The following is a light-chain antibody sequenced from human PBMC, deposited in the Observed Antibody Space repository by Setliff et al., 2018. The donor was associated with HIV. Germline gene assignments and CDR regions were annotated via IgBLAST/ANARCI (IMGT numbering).Light chain of an antibody. CDR3: SSFTSSTTXV. V-gene: IGLV2-14*03. CDR2: DGN. J-gene: IGLJ1*01. Sequence: QPASVSGSPGQSITISCTGTSSDVGGYNFVCWYQQHPGKAPKLMIYDGNERPSGVSNRFSGSKSGNTAPLTTSGLQAEDEADYYCSSFTSSTTXVFGTGTKVTVL. CDR1: SSDVGGYNF.